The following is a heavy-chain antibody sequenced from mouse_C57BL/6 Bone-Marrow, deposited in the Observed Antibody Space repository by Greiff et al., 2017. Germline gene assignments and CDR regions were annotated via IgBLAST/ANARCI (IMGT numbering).Heavy chain of an antibody. D-gene: IGHD1-1*01. Sequence: QVQLQQPGAELVRPGTSVKLSCKASGYTFTSYWMHWVKQRPGQGLEWIGVIDPSDSYTNYNQQFKGKATLTVDTSSSTAYMPLSSLTSEDSAVYYCAREGDTHGSSYRGFFDYWGQGTTLTVSS. CDR2: IDPSDSYT. V-gene: IGHV1-59*01. J-gene: IGHJ2*01. CDR1: GYTFTSYW. CDR3: AREGDTHGSSYRGFFDY.